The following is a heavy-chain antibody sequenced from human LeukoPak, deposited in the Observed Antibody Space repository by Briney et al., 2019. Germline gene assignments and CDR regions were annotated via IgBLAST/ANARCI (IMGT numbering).Heavy chain of an antibody. CDR2: IRKKGYGETT. J-gene: IGHJ4*02. Sequence: GGSLRLSCTASGFSFGDDAWSWFRQVPGRGLEFVSFIRKKGYGETTDYAASVRGRFTISRDDAKSTAYLQMNSLEIEDTALYYCSRGLHDYGDSNYYFDQWGRGTQVTVSS. CDR3: SRGLHDYGDSNYYFDQ. D-gene: IGHD4-17*01. CDR1: GFSFGDDA. V-gene: IGHV3-49*03.